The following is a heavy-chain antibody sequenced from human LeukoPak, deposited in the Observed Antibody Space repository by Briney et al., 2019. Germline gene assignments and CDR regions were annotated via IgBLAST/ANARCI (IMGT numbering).Heavy chain of an antibody. D-gene: IGHD3-10*01. J-gene: IGHJ5*02. CDR3: ARAPPITRGPFDP. CDR2: INPNSGGT. CDR1: GYSFTGNY. V-gene: IGHV1-2*02. Sequence: ASVKVSCKASGYSFTGNYMHWVRQAPGQGLEWMGWINPNSGGTIYAQKFQGRVTMTRDTSISTVYMELSRLRSDDTAVYYCARAPPITRGPFDPWGQGTLVTVSS.